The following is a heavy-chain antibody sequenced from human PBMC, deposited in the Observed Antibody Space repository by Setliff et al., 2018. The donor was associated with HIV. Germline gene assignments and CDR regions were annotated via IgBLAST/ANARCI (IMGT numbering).Heavy chain of an antibody. CDR3: ARGGCSGGSCYSGAFEI. CDR1: GGSISSGDYY. V-gene: IGHV4-30-4*08. J-gene: IGHJ3*02. CDR2: IYYSGNT. D-gene: IGHD2-15*01. Sequence: PLSLTCTVSGGSISSGDYYWTWIRQPPGKGLEWIGYIYYSGNTYSNPSLKSRITISIDTSKNQFSLRLNSVTAADTAVYYCARGGCSGGSCYSGAFEIWGQGTMVTVS.